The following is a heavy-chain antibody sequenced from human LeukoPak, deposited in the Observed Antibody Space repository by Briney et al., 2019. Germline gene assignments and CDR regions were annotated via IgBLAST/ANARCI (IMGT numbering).Heavy chain of an antibody. J-gene: IGHJ4*02. CDR3: ARGPPVSYSSGWYYFDY. Sequence: SVKVSCKASGGTFSSYAISWVRQAPGQGLEWMGGIIPIFGTANYAQKFQGRVTITADESTSTAYMELSSLRSEDTAVYYCARGPPVSYSSGWYYFDYWGQGTLVTASS. V-gene: IGHV1-69*01. D-gene: IGHD6-19*01. CDR2: IIPIFGTA. CDR1: GGTFSSYA.